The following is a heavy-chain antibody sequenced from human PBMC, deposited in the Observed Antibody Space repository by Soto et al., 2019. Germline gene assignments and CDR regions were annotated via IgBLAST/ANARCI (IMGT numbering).Heavy chain of an antibody. CDR3: AIDVSRYYGMDV. V-gene: IGHV4-30-4*01. Sequence: SETLSLTCTVSGGSISSGDYYWTWIRQPPGKGLEWIGYIYYSGSTYYNPSLKSRVTISVDTSKNQFSLKLSSVTAAYTAVYYCAIDVSRYYGMDVWGQGTTVTVSS. CDR2: IYYSGST. CDR1: GGSISSGDYY. J-gene: IGHJ6*02.